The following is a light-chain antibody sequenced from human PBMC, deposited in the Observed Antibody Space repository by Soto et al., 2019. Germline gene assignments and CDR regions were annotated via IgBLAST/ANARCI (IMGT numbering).Light chain of an antibody. CDR3: PQGGT. CDR2: DAS. V-gene: IGKV3-11*01. J-gene: IGKJ5*01. Sequence: EIVLTQSPATLSLSPGERATLSCRASQSVNSYLAWYQQKPGQAPRLLIYDASNKANGIPARFSGSGSGTDFALNISILEHKDLAVYYCPQGGTVGQGTRLEIK. CDR1: QSVNSY.